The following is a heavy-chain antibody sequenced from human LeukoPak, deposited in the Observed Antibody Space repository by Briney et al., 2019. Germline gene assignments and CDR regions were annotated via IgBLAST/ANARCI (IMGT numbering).Heavy chain of an antibody. V-gene: IGHV3-73*01. CDR3: TRLGYSSSFGGLMVLYYFDY. CDR1: GFTVSSIW. D-gene: IGHD6-6*01. J-gene: IGHJ4*02. CDR2: IRSKANSYAT. Sequence: PGGSLRLSCAVSGFTVSSIWMSWVRQASGKGLEWVGRIRSKANSYATAYAASVKGRFTISRDDSKNTAYLQMNSLKTEDTAVYYCTRLGYSSSFGGLMVLYYFDYWGQGTLVTVSS.